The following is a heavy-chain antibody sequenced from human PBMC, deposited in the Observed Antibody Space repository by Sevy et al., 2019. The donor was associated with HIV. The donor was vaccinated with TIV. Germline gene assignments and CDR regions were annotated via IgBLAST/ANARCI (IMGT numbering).Heavy chain of an antibody. V-gene: IGHV3-30*02. Sequence: GGSLRLSCAASGFTFSNSNYGMYWVRQVPGKGLEWLTFIRYDGSEKYYAASVKGRFTISRDDSKNTLYLQMDSLRPEHTAIYYCAKDLAGPGRRYFDYWGQGTLVTVSS. CDR1: GFTFSNSNYG. J-gene: IGHJ4*02. D-gene: IGHD6-13*01. CDR3: AKDLAGPGRRYFDY. CDR2: IRYDGSEK.